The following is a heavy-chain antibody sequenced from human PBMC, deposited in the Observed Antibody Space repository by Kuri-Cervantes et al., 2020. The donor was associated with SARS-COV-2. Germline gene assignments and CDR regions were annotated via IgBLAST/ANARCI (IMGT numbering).Heavy chain of an antibody. J-gene: IGHJ3*02. CDR3: AKDRYQLLPPDAFDI. CDR2: ISGSGGST. CDR1: GFTFSSYA. D-gene: IGHD2-2*01. Sequence: GESLKISCAASGFTFSSYAMSWVRQASGKGLEWVSAISGSGGSTYYADSVKGRFTISRDNSKNALYLQMNSLRAEDTAVYYCAKDRYQLLPPDAFDIWGQGTMVTVSS. V-gene: IGHV3-23*01.